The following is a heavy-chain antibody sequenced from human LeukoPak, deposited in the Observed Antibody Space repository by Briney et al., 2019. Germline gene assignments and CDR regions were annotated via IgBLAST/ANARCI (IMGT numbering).Heavy chain of an antibody. Sequence: GESLKISCKGSGYSFTSYWIGWVRQMPGKGLEWMGNIYPGDSDTRYSPSFQGQVTISANKSISTAYLQWSSLKASDTAMYYCARMDIAAADTYNWFDPWGQGTLVTVSS. V-gene: IGHV5-51*01. CDR3: ARMDIAAADTYNWFDP. D-gene: IGHD6-13*01. CDR1: GYSFTSYW. J-gene: IGHJ5*02. CDR2: IYPGDSDT.